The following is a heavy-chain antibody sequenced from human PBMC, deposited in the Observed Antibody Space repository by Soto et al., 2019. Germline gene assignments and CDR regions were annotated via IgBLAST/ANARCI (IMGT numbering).Heavy chain of an antibody. Sequence: GASVKVSCKTSGYTFTSYFITWVRQAPGQGLEWMGWISVYNGNTNYAQMLQGRVTMTTDTSTSTGYLELRSLRSDDTAVYYCARQNYFAGMDVWGQGTTVTV. CDR1: GYTFTSYF. J-gene: IGHJ6*02. CDR2: ISVYNGNT. V-gene: IGHV1-18*01. CDR3: ARQNYFAGMDV.